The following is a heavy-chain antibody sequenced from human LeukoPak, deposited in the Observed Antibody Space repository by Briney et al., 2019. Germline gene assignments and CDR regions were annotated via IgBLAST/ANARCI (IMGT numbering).Heavy chain of an antibody. CDR3: AITYYDYVWESYRSPPWFDP. Sequence: GGSLRLSCAASGFTVSSNYMSWVRQAPGKGLEWVSVIYSGGSTYYADSVKGRFTISRDNSKNTLYLQMNSLRAEDTAVYYCAITYYDYVWESYRSPPWFDPWGQGTLVTVSS. D-gene: IGHD3-16*02. J-gene: IGHJ5*02. CDR1: GFTVSSNY. CDR2: IYSGGST. V-gene: IGHV3-53*01.